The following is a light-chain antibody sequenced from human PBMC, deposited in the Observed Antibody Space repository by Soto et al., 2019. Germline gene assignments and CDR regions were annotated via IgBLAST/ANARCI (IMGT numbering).Light chain of an antibody. CDR3: MQGTHWPLS. Sequence: DVGMTQSPLSLPVTVGQPASISSRSTQSLVYDDGDTYLNWFQQRPGQSPRRLIYKVSNRDSGVPDRFSGSGSGTDFTLEISRVEAEDVGVYYCMQGTHWPLSFGQGTRLEIK. CDR2: KVS. CDR1: QSLVYDDGDTY. J-gene: IGKJ5*01. V-gene: IGKV2-30*01.